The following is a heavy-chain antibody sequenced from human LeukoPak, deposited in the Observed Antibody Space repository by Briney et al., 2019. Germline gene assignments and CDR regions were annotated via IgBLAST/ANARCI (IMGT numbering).Heavy chain of an antibody. J-gene: IGHJ4*02. CDR3: ATYCSGGSCYPQTFDY. CDR2: IIPILGIA. Sequence: SVKVSCKASGGTFSSYAISWVRQAPGQGLEWMGRIIPILGIANYAQKFQGRVTVTADKSTSTAYMELSSLRSEDTAVYYCATYCSGGSCYPQTFDYWGQGTLVTVSS. D-gene: IGHD2-15*01. V-gene: IGHV1-69*04. CDR1: GGTFSSYA.